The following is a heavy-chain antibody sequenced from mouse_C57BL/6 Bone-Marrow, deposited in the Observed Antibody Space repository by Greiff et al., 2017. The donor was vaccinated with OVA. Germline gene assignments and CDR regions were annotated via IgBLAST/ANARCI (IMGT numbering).Heavy chain of an antibody. CDR1: GYSFTGYY. V-gene: IGHV1-42*01. D-gene: IGHD6-1*01. Sequence: VQLQQSGPELVKPGASVKISCKASGYSFTGYYMNWVKQSPEKSLEWIGEINPSTGGTTYIQKFKAKVTLTVDKSSSTVYLQLKSLTSEDSAVYNAASRPPTRTWFAYWGQGTLVTVSA. J-gene: IGHJ3*01. CDR3: ASRPPTRTWFAY. CDR2: INPSTGGT.